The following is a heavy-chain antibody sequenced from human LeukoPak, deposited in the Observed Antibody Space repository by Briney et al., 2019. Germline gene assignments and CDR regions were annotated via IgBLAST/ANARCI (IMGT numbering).Heavy chain of an antibody. CDR2: ISGSGGST. J-gene: IGHJ4*02. V-gene: IGHV3-23*01. D-gene: IGHD4-11*01. CDR1: GFTFSSYA. Sequence: GGSLRLSCAASGFTFSSYAMHWVRQAPGKGLEWVAAISGSGGSTYYADSVKGRFTISRDNSENTLYLQMNSLRAEDTAVYYCARSYSNYVLGYFDYWGQGTLVTVSS. CDR3: ARSYSNYVLGYFDY.